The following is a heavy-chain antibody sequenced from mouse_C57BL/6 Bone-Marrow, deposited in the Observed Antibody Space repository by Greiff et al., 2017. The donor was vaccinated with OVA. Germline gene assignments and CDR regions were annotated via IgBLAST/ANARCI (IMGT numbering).Heavy chain of an antibody. Sequence: QVQLQQPGAELVKPGASVKLSCKASGYTFTSYWMHWVKQRPGQGLEWIGMIHPNSGSTNYNEKFKSKATLTVDKSSSTAYMQLSSLTSEDSAVYYCAYYFYDYEGYFDVWGTGTTVTVSS. CDR3: AYYFYDYEGYFDV. V-gene: IGHV1-64*01. CDR2: IHPNSGST. D-gene: IGHD2-4*01. J-gene: IGHJ1*03. CDR1: GYTFTSYW.